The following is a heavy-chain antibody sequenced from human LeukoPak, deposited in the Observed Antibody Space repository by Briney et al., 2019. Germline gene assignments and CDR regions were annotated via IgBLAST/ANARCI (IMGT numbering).Heavy chain of an antibody. Sequence: SQTLSLTCAISGESVSSNNAAWTWIRQSPSRGLEWLGRTYYRSKWFNDYAVPVKSRITINPDTSKNQFFLQLNSVTPEDTAVYYCARECLGGYLIYWGQGTLVTVSS. CDR3: ARECLGGYLIY. CDR1: GESVSSNNAA. V-gene: IGHV6-1*01. J-gene: IGHJ4*02. CDR2: TYYRSKWFN. D-gene: IGHD3-16*02.